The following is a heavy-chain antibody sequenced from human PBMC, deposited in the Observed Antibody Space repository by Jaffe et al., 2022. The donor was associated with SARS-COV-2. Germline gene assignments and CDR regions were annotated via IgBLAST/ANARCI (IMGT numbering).Heavy chain of an antibody. Sequence: EVQLVESGGGLVQPGGSLRLSCAASGFTFSSYWMSWVRQAPGKGLEWVANIKQDGSEKYYVDSVKGRFTISRDNAKNSLYLQMNSLRAEDTAVYYCAREGCGVLYGDQLAIDYWGQGTLVTVSS. CDR3: AREGCGVLYGDQLAIDY. V-gene: IGHV3-7*03. D-gene: IGHD4-17*01. CDR2: IKQDGSEK. J-gene: IGHJ4*02. CDR1: GFTFSSYW.